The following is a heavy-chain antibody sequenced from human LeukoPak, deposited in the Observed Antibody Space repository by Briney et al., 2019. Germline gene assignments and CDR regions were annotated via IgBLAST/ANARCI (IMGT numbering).Heavy chain of an antibody. V-gene: IGHV3-7*01. CDR1: GFTFSSYW. D-gene: IGHD3-16*02. Sequence: AGGSLRLSCAASGFTFSSYWMSWVRQAPGKGLEWVANIKHDGSEKYYVDSVKGRFTISRDNAKNSLYLQMNSLRAEDTAVYYCAREQAVYDYVWGSYRSLFDYWGQGTLVTVSS. CDR2: IKHDGSEK. J-gene: IGHJ4*02. CDR3: AREQAVYDYVWGSYRSLFDY.